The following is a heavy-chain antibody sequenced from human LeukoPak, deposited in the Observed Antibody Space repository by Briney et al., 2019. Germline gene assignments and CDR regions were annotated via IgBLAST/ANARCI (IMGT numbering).Heavy chain of an antibody. Sequence: GESLKISCKGSGYSFTSYRIAWVRQMPGKGLEWMGIIYPGDSDTRYSPSFQGQITISADKSISTAYLQWSSLKASDTAIYYCARRARYGSGSYRGGFDPWGQGTLVTVSS. CDR3: ARRARYGSGSYRGGFDP. J-gene: IGHJ5*02. V-gene: IGHV5-51*01. CDR2: IYPGDSDT. CDR1: GYSFTSYR. D-gene: IGHD3-10*01.